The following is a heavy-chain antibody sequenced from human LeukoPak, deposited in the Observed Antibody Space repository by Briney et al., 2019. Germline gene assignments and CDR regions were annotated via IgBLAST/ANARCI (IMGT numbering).Heavy chain of an antibody. CDR1: GGSISSSSYY. CDR2: IYYSGST. Sequence: SETLSLTCTVSGGSISSSSYYWGWIRQPPGKGLEWIGSIYYSGSTYYNPSLKSRVTISVDTSKNQFSLKLNSVTAADTAVYYCARGSYGAFRYGDLDYWGQGTLITVSS. V-gene: IGHV4-39*07. CDR3: ARGSYGAFRYGDLDY. J-gene: IGHJ4*02. D-gene: IGHD4-17*01.